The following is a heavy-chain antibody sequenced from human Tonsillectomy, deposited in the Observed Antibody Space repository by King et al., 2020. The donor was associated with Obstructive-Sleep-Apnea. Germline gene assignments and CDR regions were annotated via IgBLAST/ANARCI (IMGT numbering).Heavy chain of an antibody. D-gene: IGHD4-11*01. J-gene: IGHJ6*02. CDR1: GFTFDDYA. V-gene: IGHV3-43D*03. Sequence: VQLVESGGVVVQPGGSLRLSCAASGFTFDDYAMHWVRQAPGKGLEWVSLISWDGGSTYYADSVKGRFTISRNNSKNSLYRQMNSLRAEDTALYYCAKPGQLNAPHYSNYEYYYGMDVWGQGTTVTVSS. CDR3: AKPGQLNAPHYSNYEYYYGMDV. CDR2: ISWDGGST.